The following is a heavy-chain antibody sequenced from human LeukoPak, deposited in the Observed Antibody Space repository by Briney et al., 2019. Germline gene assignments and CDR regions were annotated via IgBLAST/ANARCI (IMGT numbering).Heavy chain of an antibody. CDR2: ISSGSTI. CDR3: ARESIAVAGAPFDY. D-gene: IGHD6-19*01. V-gene: IGHV3-48*03. Sequence: AGGSLRLSCAASGFTFSSYEMNWVRQAPGKGLEWVSYISSGSTIYDADSVKGRFTISRDKAKNSLYLQMNSLRAEDTAVNYCARESIAVAGAPFDYWGQGTLVTVSS. CDR1: GFTFSSYE. J-gene: IGHJ4*02.